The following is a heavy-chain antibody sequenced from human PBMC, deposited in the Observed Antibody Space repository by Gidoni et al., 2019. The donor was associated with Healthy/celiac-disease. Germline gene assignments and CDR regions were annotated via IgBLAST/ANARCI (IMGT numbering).Heavy chain of an antibody. J-gene: IGHJ4*02. CDR2: IDYSGST. D-gene: IGHD4-17*01. Sequence: QLQLQESGPGLVTPSETLSLTCTVSGCSISSSSYYWGWIRQPPGKWLEWIGSIDYSGSTYYNPSLKSRVTISVDTSKNQFSLKLSSVTAADTAVYYCARHGPYGDYCRYWGQGTLVTVSS. CDR3: ARHGPYGDYCRY. CDR1: GCSISSSSYY. V-gene: IGHV4-39*01.